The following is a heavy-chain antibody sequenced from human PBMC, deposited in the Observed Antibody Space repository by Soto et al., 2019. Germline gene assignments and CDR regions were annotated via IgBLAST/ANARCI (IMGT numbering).Heavy chain of an antibody. D-gene: IGHD4-17*01. Sequence: NPSETLSLTCAVSGDSIASSAFSWSWIRLPPGKGLEWIGYIYPGDYTHYNPSLETRVTMSLDRSKNQFSLNLNSVTAADTAVYFCARAGRNGDKTLDYWGQGTLVTVSS. CDR3: ARAGRNGDKTLDY. J-gene: IGHJ4*02. CDR2: IYPGDYT. CDR1: GDSIASSAFS. V-gene: IGHV4-30-2*01.